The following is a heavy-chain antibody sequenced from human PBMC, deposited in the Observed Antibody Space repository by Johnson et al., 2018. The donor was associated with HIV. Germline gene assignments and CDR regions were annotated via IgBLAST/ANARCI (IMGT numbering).Heavy chain of an antibody. J-gene: IGHJ3*02. CDR2: ISWNSGSK. D-gene: IGHD4-17*01. Sequence: VQLVESGGGLVQPGRSLRLSCAASGFTFDDYAMHWVRQAPGKGLEWVSGISWNSGSKGYADSVKGRFTISRDNAKNSLYLQMNSLRAEDTALYYCANIGENYAFDIWGQGTMVTVSS. V-gene: IGHV3-9*01. CDR1: GFTFDDYA. CDR3: ANIGENYAFDI.